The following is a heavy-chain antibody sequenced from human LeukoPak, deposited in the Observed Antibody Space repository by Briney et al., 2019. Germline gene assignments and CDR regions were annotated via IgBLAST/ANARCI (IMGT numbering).Heavy chain of an antibody. CDR2: IYYSGST. Sequence: SETLSLTCTVSGGSISNYYWSWLRQPPGKGLEWIGYIYYSGSTIYNPFLESRVTISVDTSKNQFSLKLSSVTAADTVVYYCAKSRVSDWFDPWGQGTLVTVSS. CDR1: GGSISNYY. CDR3: AKSRVSDWFDP. D-gene: IGHD3-10*01. V-gene: IGHV4-59*01. J-gene: IGHJ5*02.